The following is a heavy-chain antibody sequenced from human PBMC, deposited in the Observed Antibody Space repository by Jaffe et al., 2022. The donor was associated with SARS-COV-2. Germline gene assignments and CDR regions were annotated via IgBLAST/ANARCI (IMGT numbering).Heavy chain of an antibody. CDR1: GFTFDDYA. D-gene: IGHD6-19*01. J-gene: IGHJ4*02. CDR2: ISWNSGSI. V-gene: IGHV3-9*01. Sequence: EVQLVESGGGLVQPGRSLRLSCAASGFTFDDYAMHWVRQAPGKGLEWVSGISWNSGSIGYADSVKGRFTISRDNAKNSLYLQMNSLRAEDTALYYCAKDRGAVAGGIGYWGQGTLVTVSS. CDR3: AKDRGAVAGGIGY.